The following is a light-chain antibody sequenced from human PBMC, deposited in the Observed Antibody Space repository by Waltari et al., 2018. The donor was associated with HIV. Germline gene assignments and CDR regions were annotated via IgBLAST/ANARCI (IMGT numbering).Light chain of an antibody. CDR3: LQHNSYPLT. CDR2: TTS. V-gene: IGKV1-5*03. CDR1: QNIGNW. Sequence: DIQMTQSPSSLSASVGDRVTITCRASQNIGNWLAWYQHKPGKGPKLLIFTTSSLETGVPSRFSGSASGTEFTLTITSLQPEDAATYYCLQHNSYPLTFGGGTKVDIK. J-gene: IGKJ4*02.